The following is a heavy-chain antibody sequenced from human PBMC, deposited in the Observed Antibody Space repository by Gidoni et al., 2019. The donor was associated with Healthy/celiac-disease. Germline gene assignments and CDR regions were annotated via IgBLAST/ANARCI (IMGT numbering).Heavy chain of an antibody. CDR3: TTEQGDCSSTSCFYYYYGMDV. CDR2: IKSKTDGVTT. CDR1: GFTLSNAW. Sequence: EVQLVESGGGLVQPGGSLRLSCAASGFTLSNAWMSWGRQAPGKGLEWVCRIKSKTDGVTTDYAAPVKGRFTIYRDDSKNTLYLQMNSLKTEDTAVYYCTTEQGDCSSTSCFYYYYGMDVWGQGTTVTVSS. V-gene: IGHV3-15*01. D-gene: IGHD2-2*01. J-gene: IGHJ6*02.